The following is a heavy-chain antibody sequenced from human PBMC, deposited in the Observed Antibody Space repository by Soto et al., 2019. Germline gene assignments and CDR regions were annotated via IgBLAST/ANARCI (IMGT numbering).Heavy chain of an antibody. D-gene: IGHD5-12*01. CDR1: GVSFSNYW. CDR2: ISRDGSST. CDR3: ARESSGYSSYFDY. V-gene: IGHV3-74*01. J-gene: IGHJ4*02. Sequence: PGGSLRLSCAGSGVSFSNYWIHWVRQAPGKGLMWVSRISRDGSSTTYAGSVKGRFTISRDNAKNTLYLQMNSLRAEDTAVYFCARESSGYSSYFDYWGQGTLVTVSS.